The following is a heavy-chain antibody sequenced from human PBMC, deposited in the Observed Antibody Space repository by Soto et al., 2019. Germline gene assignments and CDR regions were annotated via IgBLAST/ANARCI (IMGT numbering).Heavy chain of an antibody. CDR1: EFTFSDYY. Sequence: QVQLVESGGGLVRPGESLRLSCAASEFTFSDYYMSWIRQAPGKGLEWVSYISSSGNTIYYEDSVKGRFTISRDNAKNSLYLQMNSLRAEDTAVYYCARRYSGGRAFDICGQGTMVTVSS. D-gene: IGHD5-12*01. V-gene: IGHV3-11*01. CDR2: ISSSGNTI. J-gene: IGHJ3*02. CDR3: ARRYSGGRAFDI.